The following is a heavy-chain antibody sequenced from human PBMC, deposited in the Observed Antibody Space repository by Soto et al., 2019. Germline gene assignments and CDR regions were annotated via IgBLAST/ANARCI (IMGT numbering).Heavy chain of an antibody. V-gene: IGHV3-30*03. CDR1: GFTFSRVS. J-gene: IGHJ4*02. CDR2: ISYDESNK. CDR3: ARDPTGYYFDY. D-gene: IGHD4-4*01. Sequence: GGSLRLSCEASGFTFSRVSMNWVRQAPGKGLEWVAVISYDESNKYYADSVKGRFTISRDNSKNSLYLQMNSLRPEDTAVYYCARDPTGYYFDYWGQGTLVTVSS.